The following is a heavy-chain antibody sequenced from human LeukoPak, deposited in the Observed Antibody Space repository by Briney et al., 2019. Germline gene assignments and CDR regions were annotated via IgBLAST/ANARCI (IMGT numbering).Heavy chain of an antibody. J-gene: IGHJ3*01. CDR3: ARGGPDHAFDV. CDR2: IDNDGSGT. V-gene: IGHV3-74*01. D-gene: IGHD1-14*01. Sequence: GGSLRLSCAASGFTFRSYWMYWVRQVPGKGLEYVSRIDNDGSGTTYAGSVKGRFTISRDNGNNGVFLQTNSLRAEDTAMYYCARGGPDHAFDVWGQGTMVTVSS. CDR1: GFTFRSYW.